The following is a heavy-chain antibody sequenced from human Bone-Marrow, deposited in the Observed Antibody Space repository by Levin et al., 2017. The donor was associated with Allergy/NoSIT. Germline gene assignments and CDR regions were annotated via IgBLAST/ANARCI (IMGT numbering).Heavy chain of an antibody. V-gene: IGHV4-39*01. J-gene: IGHJ2*01. CDR1: GGSIRSDGYY. D-gene: IGHD6-19*01. CDR2: IYYSGGT. Sequence: SQTLSLTCNVSGGSIRSDGYYWGWIRQPPGKGLEWIGTIYYSGGTYNNPSLKTRVTISGDTSKNQFSLKLRSVTAADTAVYYCARLIAVPGAYWYFGLWGRGTLVTVSS. CDR3: ARLIAVPGAYWYFGL.